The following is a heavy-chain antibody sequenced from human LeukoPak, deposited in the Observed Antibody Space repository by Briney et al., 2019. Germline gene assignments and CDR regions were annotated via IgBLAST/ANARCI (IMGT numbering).Heavy chain of an antibody. CDR3: ARRSGWDWTFGY. J-gene: IGHJ4*02. V-gene: IGHV3-23*01. Sequence: GGSLRLSCAASGFTFSSYAMSWVRQAPGKGLEWVSAISGSGGSTYYADSVKGRFTISRDNSKNTLYLQMNSLRAEDTAVYYCARRSGWDWTFGYWGQGTLVTVSS. D-gene: IGHD6-19*01. CDR1: GFTFSSYA. CDR2: ISGSGGST.